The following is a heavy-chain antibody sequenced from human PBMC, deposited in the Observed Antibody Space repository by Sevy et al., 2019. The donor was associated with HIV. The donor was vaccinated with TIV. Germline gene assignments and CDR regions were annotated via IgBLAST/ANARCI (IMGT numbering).Heavy chain of an antibody. Sequence: SETLSLTCAVYGGSFSGYYWSWIRQPPGKGLEWIGEINHSGSTNYNPSLKRRVTISLDTSKNQFSLKLSSVTAADTAVYYCARGGEINSKAIDYWGQGTLVTVSS. CDR1: GGSFSGYY. J-gene: IGHJ4*02. CDR3: ARGGEINSKAIDY. V-gene: IGHV4-34*01. CDR2: INHSGST. D-gene: IGHD4-4*01.